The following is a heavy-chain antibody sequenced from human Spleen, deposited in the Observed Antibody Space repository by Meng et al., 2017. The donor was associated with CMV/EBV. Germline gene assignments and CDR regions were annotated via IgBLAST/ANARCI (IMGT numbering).Heavy chain of an antibody. CDR2: IRYDGSNK. V-gene: IGHV3-30*02. CDR3: ARIGYSSSSFDY. D-gene: IGHD6-6*01. J-gene: IGHJ4*02. CDR1: GFTFSSYG. Sequence: GESLKISCAASGFTFSSYGMHWVRQAPGKGLEWVAFIRYDGSNKYYADSVKGRFTISRDNARNLVSLQMSSLRVDDTAVYYCARIGYSSSSFDYWGQGTLVTVSS.